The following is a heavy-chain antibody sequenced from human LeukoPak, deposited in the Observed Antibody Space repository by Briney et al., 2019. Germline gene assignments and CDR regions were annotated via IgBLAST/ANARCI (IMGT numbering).Heavy chain of an antibody. Sequence: SETLSLTCAVYGGSFSGYYWSWIRQPPGKGLEWIGEINHSGSTNYNPSLKSRVTISVDTSKNQFSLKLSSVTAADTAVYYCARVPYDILTGYYIRGGWFDPWGQGTLVTVSS. J-gene: IGHJ5*02. CDR3: ARVPYDILTGYYIRGGWFDP. V-gene: IGHV4-34*01. D-gene: IGHD3-9*01. CDR2: INHSGST. CDR1: GGSFSGYY.